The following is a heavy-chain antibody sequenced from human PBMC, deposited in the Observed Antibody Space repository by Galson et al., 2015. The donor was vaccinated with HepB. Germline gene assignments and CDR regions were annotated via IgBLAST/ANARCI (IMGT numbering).Heavy chain of an antibody. Sequence: SLRLSCAASGFILSDNYMNWVRQAPGKGLEWVSVLYSSGKTFYADSVKGRFTVSRDNSKNTLSLQVNSLRAEDTAMYYCARGFDSTGWYDWGQGTLVTVSP. CDR2: LYSSGKT. CDR3: ARGFDSTGWYD. CDR1: GFILSDNY. V-gene: IGHV3-53*01. D-gene: IGHD6-19*01. J-gene: IGHJ4*02.